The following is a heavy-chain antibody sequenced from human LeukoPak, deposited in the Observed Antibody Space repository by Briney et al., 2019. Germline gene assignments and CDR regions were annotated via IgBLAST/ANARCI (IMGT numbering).Heavy chain of an antibody. CDR2: IYYSGST. J-gene: IGHJ4*02. CDR1: VGSINNYY. D-gene: IGHD6-19*01. Sequence: SETLSLTCNVSVGSINNYYWSWIRQPPGKGLEWIGNIYYSGSTNYTPSLKSRVTILVDTSKNQFSLKVTSVTAADTAVYYCARKSRGWYSNYFDYWGQGTLVTVSS. V-gene: IGHV4-59*12. CDR3: ARKSRGWYSNYFDY.